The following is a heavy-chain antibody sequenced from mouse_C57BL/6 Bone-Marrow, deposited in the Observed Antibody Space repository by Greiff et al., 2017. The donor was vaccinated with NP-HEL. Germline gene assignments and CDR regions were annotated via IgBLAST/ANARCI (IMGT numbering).Heavy chain of an antibody. CDR1: GYTFTSYW. CDR3: AGLITTVVATDYFDS. D-gene: IGHD1-1*01. V-gene: IGHV1-55*01. J-gene: IGHJ2*01. Sequence: QVQLQQPGAELVKPGASVKMSCKASGYTFTSYWITWVKQRPGQGLEWIGDIYPGSGSTNYNEKFKSKATLTVDTSSSTAYMQLSSLTSEDSAVYYCAGLITTVVATDYFDSWGQGTTLTVSS. CDR2: IYPGSGST.